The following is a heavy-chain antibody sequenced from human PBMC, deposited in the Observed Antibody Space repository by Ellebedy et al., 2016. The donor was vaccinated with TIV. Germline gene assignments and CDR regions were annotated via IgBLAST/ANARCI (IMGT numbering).Heavy chain of an antibody. CDR2: IYWNDDK. D-gene: IGHD3-3*01. J-gene: IGHJ4*02. Sequence: SGPTLVKPTQTLTLTCTFSGFSLSTSGVGVGWIRQPPGKALEWLALIYWNDDKRYSPSLKSRLTISKDTSKSQVVLTMTNMDPVDTATYYCARSGSRGRYFDYWGQGTLVIVSS. CDR1: GFSLSTSGVG. CDR3: ARSGSRGRYFDY. V-gene: IGHV2-5*01.